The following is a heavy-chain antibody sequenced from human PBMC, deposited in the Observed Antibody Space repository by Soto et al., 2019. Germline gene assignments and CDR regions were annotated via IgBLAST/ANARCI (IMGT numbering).Heavy chain of an antibody. V-gene: IGHV1-69*13. CDR1: GGTFSSYA. CDR2: IIPIFGTA. D-gene: IGHD3-9*01. J-gene: IGHJ6*02. Sequence: SVKVSCKASGGTFSSYAISWVRQAPGQGLEWMGGIIPIFGTANYAQKFQGRVTITADESTSTAYMELSSLRSEDTAVYYCASPQLRYFDWLHPRRGVDVWGQGTTVTVSS. CDR3: ASPQLRYFDWLHPRRGVDV.